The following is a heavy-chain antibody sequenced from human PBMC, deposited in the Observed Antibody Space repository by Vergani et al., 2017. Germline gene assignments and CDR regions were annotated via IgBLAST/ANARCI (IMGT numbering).Heavy chain of an antibody. D-gene: IGHD6-13*01. CDR3: ARASGIYSSSVRVDP. CDR1: GGSISSYY. Sequence: QVQLQESGPGLVKPSETLSLTCSVSGGSISSYYWSWIRQPPGKGLEWIGFISYSGSTSYNPSLQSRVTIAVDTSKNQFALKLSSVTAADTAVYYCARASGIYSSSVRVDPWGQGTLVTVSS. J-gene: IGHJ5*02. CDR2: ISYSGST. V-gene: IGHV4-59*12.